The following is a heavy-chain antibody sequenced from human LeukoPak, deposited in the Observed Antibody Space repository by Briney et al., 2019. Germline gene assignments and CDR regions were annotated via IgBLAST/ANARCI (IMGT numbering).Heavy chain of an antibody. J-gene: IGHJ4*02. CDR3: ARALMMYAEY. V-gene: IGHV4-34*01. CDR1: GGSFSGYY. CDR2: INHSGST. Sequence: PSETLSLTCAVYGGSFSGYYWSWIRQPPGQGLEWIGEINHSGSTNYNPSLKSRVTISVDTSKNQFSLKLSSVTAADTAVYYCARALMMYAEYWGQGTLVTVSS. D-gene: IGHD2-8*01.